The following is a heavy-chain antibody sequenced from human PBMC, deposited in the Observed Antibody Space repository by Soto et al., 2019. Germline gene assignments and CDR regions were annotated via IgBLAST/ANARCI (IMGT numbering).Heavy chain of an antibody. V-gene: IGHV1-18*01. CDR2: ISAYNGNT. Sequence: QVQLVQSGAEVKKPGASVKVSCKASGYTFTSYGISWVRQAPGQGLEWMGWISAYNGNTNYSQKLQGRLTMPTDTSTTTSCMELASLRSDDAAGYYSPRDRGSYALDYWGQGTLATVSS. CDR3: PRDRGSYALDY. D-gene: IGHD1-26*01. CDR1: GYTFTSYG. J-gene: IGHJ4*02.